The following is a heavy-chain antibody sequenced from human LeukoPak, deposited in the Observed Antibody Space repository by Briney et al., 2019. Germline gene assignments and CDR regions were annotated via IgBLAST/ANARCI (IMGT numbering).Heavy chain of an antibody. CDR1: GGSISNYY. J-gene: IGHJ4*02. CDR3: ARLWGTTFDY. CDR2: VYYTGNT. V-gene: IGHV4-59*08. D-gene: IGHD3-16*01. Sequence: PSETLSLTCTVSGGSISNYYWSWIRQPPGKGLEWIGFVYYTGNTNYNPSLKSRVTISVDTSKNQFSLRLSSVTAADTAVYCCARLWGTTFDYWGQGRLVTVSS.